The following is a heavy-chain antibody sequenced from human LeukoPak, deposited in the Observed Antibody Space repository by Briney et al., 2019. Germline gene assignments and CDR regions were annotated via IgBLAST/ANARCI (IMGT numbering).Heavy chain of an antibody. CDR3: ARGLLDGYTHPAAFDI. J-gene: IGHJ3*02. CDR1: GGSFSGYY. CDR2: INHSGST. D-gene: IGHD5-24*01. Sequence: SETLSLTCAVYGGSFSGYYWSWIRQPPGKGLEWIGEINHSGSTNYNPSLKSRVTISVDTSKNQFSLKLNSVTAADTAVYYCARGLLDGYTHPAAFDIWGQGTMVTVSS. V-gene: IGHV4-34*01.